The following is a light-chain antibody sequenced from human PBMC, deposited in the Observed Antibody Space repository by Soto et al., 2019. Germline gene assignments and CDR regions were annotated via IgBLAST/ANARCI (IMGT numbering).Light chain of an antibody. CDR3: QQYNSYSGT. CDR2: DAS. Sequence: DIQMTQSPSTLSASVGDRVTITCRASQSISSWLAWYQQKPGKAPKLLIYDASSLESGVPSRFSGSGSGTEFTLTISSLQPDDFATYYCQQYNSYSGTFGQGTQFDIK. V-gene: IGKV1-5*01. CDR1: QSISSW. J-gene: IGKJ1*01.